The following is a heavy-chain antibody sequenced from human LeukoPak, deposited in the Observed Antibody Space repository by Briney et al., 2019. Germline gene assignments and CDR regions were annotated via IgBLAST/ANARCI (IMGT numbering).Heavy chain of an antibody. CDR3: ARDLRRYYYDSRVRDY. J-gene: IGHJ4*02. CDR2: IYYSGST. Sequence: SETLSLTCTVSGGSISSSSYYWGWIRQPPGKGLEWIGSIYYSGSTYYNPSLKSRVTISVDTSKNQFPLKLSSVTAADTAVYYCARDLRRYYYDSRVRDYWGQGTLVTVSS. V-gene: IGHV4-39*06. CDR1: GGSISSSSYY. D-gene: IGHD3-22*01.